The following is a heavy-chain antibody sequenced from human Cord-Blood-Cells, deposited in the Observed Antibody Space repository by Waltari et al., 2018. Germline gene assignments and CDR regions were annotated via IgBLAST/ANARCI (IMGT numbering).Heavy chain of an antibody. J-gene: IGHJ3*02. CDR2: ISDDGSNK. V-gene: IGHV3-30*18. CDR3: AKVVGATSRYGAFDI. D-gene: IGHD1-26*01. CDR1: GFTFSSYG. Sequence: QVQLVESGGGVVQPGRSLRLSCAASGFTFSSYGMHWVRQAPGKGLEWVAVISDDGSNKYYADAGKGRFTISRDNSKNTLYLQMNSLRAEDTAVYYCAKVVGATSRYGAFDIWGQGTMVTVSS.